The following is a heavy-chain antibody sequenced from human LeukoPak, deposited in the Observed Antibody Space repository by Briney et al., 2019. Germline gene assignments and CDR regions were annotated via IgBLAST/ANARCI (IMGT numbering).Heavy chain of an antibody. V-gene: IGHV3-23*01. J-gene: IGHJ4*02. CDR2: ISGSGGST. CDR3: AKDTRPLY. CDR1: GFTVSSNY. Sequence: GGSLRLSCAASGFTVSSNYMSWVRQAPGKGLEWVSAISGSGGSTYYADSVKGRFTISRDNSKNTLYLQMNSLRVDDTAVYYCAKDTRPLYWGQGTLVTVSS.